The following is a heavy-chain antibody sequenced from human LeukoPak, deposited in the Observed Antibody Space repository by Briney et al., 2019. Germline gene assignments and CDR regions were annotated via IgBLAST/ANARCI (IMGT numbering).Heavy chain of an antibody. J-gene: IGHJ4*02. CDR1: GFIFSNAW. CDR2: IKSKTDGGTT. CDR3: TTCYCDFWSGYYTLNFDY. V-gene: IGHV3-15*01. D-gene: IGHD3-3*01. Sequence: PGGSLRLSCAASGFIFSNAWMSWVHQAPGKGLEWGGRIKSKTDGGTTHYAAPVKGRFTISRDDSKNTLYLQMNSLKTEDTAVYYCTTCYCDFWSGYYTLNFDYWGQGTLVTVSS.